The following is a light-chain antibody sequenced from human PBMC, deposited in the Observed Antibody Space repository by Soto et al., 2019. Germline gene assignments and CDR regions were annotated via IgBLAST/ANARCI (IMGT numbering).Light chain of an antibody. Sequence: DIQMTQSPCSLSASVGDRVTITCQASQDISNYLNWYQQKPGKAPKLLIYDASNLETGVPSRFSGSGSGTDFTFTISSLQPEDIATYYCQQYDNLPYTFGQGTKLEFK. CDR1: QDISNY. V-gene: IGKV1-33*01. CDR2: DAS. J-gene: IGKJ2*01. CDR3: QQYDNLPYT.